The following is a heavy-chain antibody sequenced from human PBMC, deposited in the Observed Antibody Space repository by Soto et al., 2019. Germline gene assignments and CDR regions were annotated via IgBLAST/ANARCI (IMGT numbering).Heavy chain of an antibody. CDR1: GFTLSNYG. CDR3: AKGPRGLGYGIDV. V-gene: IGHV3-30*18. CDR2: ISYDGSNK. J-gene: IGHJ6*02. D-gene: IGHD3-16*01. Sequence: QVQLVESGGGVVQPGRSLRLSCAASGFTLSNYGIYWVRQAPGKGLEWVAVISYDGSNKYYADSVKGRFTISRDNSKNTLYLQMNSLKAEDTAVYYCAKGPRGLGYGIDVRGQAPTVTVSS.